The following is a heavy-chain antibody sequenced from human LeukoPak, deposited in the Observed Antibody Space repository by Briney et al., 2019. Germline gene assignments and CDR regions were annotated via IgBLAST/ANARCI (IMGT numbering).Heavy chain of an antibody. CDR1: GFTFSSYE. J-gene: IGHJ3*02. Sequence: GGSLRLSCAASGFTFSSYEMNWVRQAPGKGLEWVSYISSSGSTIYYADSVKGRFTISRDNAKNSLYLQMNSLRAEDTAVYYCARVGYSSGWYEVGAFDIWGQGTMVTVSS. CDR2: ISSSGSTI. V-gene: IGHV3-48*03. CDR3: ARVGYSSGWYEVGAFDI. D-gene: IGHD6-19*01.